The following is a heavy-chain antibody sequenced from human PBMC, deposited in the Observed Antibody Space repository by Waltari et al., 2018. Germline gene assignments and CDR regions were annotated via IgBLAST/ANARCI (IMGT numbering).Heavy chain of an antibody. Sequence: QVQLQESGPGLVKPSETLSLTCTVSGGSISSYYWSWIRQPPGKGLEWIGELYYSGSTNYNPSLKSRVTISVDTSKNQFSLKLSSVTAADTAVYYCARAKLGGVDYWGQGTLVTVSS. J-gene: IGHJ4*02. V-gene: IGHV4-59*01. CDR1: GGSISSYY. CDR3: ARAKLGGVDY. D-gene: IGHD3-16*01. CDR2: LYYSGST.